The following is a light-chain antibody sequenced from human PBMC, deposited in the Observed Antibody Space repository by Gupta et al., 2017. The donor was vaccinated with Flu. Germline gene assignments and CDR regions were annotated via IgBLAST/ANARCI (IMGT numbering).Light chain of an antibody. CDR1: NIESKN. CDR2: DVP. J-gene: IGLJ2*01. Sequence: SYVLPPSPSVSVAPGQTAGIPCGGDNIESKNVHWYQQNPGQAPVLVFADVPYRPSGFPERVSGSKSGNTATLTISRVEAGDEAAYFCQVWDSSGDPVIFGGGTKLIVV. CDR3: QVWDSSGDPVI. V-gene: IGLV3-21*02.